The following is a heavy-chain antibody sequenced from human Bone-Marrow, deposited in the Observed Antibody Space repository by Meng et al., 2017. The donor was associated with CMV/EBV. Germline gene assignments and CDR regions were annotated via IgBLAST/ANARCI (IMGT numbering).Heavy chain of an antibody. CDR3: ARRSSSSGAPGRYFDY. V-gene: IGHV5-51*01. CDR1: GYSFTSYW. CDR2: IYPGDSDT. D-gene: IGHD6-6*01. Sequence: GESLKISCKGSGYSFTSYWIGWVRQMPGKGLEWMGIIYPGDSDTRYSPSFQGQVTISADKSISTAYLQWSSLKASDTAMYYCARRSSSSGAPGRYFDYWGQGTLVTVPS. J-gene: IGHJ4*02.